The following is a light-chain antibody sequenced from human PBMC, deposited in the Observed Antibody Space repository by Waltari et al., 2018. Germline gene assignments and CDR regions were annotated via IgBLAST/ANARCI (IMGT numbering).Light chain of an antibody. J-gene: IGKJ2*01. Sequence: IVMTQSPLSLPVTPGEPASISCRASQSLLHRNGYNYLDWYLQKPGQSPQLLIYLGSTRASGGPARFSGGASGTQFTLRISRVEAEDVGVYYCMQARQTPYTFGQGTKLEIK. CDR3: MQARQTPYT. CDR1: QSLLHRNGYNY. CDR2: LGS. V-gene: IGKV2-28*01.